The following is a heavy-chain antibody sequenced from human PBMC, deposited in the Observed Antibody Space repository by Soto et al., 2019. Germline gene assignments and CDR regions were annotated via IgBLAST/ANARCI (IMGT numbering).Heavy chain of an antibody. CDR3: AIEAMGVSFTIDFYP. V-gene: IGHV3-21*01. Sequence: PGGSLRLSCAAYGFTLSSYSMHCVRQAPGKGLEWVSSISSSSTYIYYADSVKGRFTISRDNAKNSVYLQMNSLRAEDTAVYYCAIEAMGVSFTIDFYPWGRGTLVNVS. CDR1: GFTLSSYS. J-gene: IGHJ1*01. CDR2: ISSSSTYI. D-gene: IGHD3-10*01.